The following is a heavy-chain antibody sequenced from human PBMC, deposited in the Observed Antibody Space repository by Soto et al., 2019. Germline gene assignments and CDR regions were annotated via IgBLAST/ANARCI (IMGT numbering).Heavy chain of an antibody. J-gene: IGHJ6*02. CDR1: GFTFSSYS. Sequence: PGGSLRLSCAASGFTFSSYSMNWVRQAPGKGLEWVSSISSSSSYIYYADSVKGRFTISRDNAKNSLYLQMNSLRAEDTAVYYCARDGYCTNGVCYIPYYYYGMDVWGQGTTVTVSS. V-gene: IGHV3-21*01. D-gene: IGHD2-8*01. CDR2: ISSSSSYI. CDR3: ARDGYCTNGVCYIPYYYYGMDV.